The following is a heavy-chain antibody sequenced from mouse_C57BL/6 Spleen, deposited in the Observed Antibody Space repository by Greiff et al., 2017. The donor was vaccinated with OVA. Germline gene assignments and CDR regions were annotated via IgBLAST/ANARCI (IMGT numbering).Heavy chain of an antibody. D-gene: IGHD1-1*01. Sequence: ESGPELVKPGASVKISCKASGYSFTDYNMNWVKQSNGKSLEWIGVINPNYGTTSYNQKFKGKATLTVDQSSSTAYMQLNSLTSEDSAVYYCASGGGSSYVVSFAYWGQGTLVTVSA. V-gene: IGHV1-39*01. CDR1: GYSFTDYN. J-gene: IGHJ3*01. CDR3: ASGGGSSYVVSFAY. CDR2: INPNYGTT.